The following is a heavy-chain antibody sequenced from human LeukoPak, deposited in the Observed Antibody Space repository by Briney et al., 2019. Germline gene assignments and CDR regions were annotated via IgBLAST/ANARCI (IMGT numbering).Heavy chain of an antibody. Sequence: GGSLRLSCAASRFTFSSYGMHWVRQAPGKGLEWVAVISYDGSNKYYADSVKVRFTISRDNSKNTLYLQMNSLRAEDTAVYYCARGRDAFDIWGQGTMVTVSS. J-gene: IGHJ3*02. V-gene: IGHV3-30*03. CDR2: ISYDGSNK. CDR1: RFTFSSYG. CDR3: ARGRDAFDI.